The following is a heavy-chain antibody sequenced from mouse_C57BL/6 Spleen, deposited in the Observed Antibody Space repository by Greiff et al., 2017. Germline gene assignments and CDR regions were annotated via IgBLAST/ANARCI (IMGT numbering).Heavy chain of an antibody. CDR2: IHPNSGST. J-gene: IGHJ2*01. CDR1: GYTFTSYW. Sequence: QVQLKQPGAELVKPGASVKLSCKASGYTFTSYWMHWVKQRPGQGLEWIGMIHPNSGSTNYNEKFKSKATLTVDKSSSTAYMQLSSRTSEDSAVYYCATQRTLFDYWGQGTTLTVSS. CDR3: ATQRTLFDY. V-gene: IGHV1-64*01.